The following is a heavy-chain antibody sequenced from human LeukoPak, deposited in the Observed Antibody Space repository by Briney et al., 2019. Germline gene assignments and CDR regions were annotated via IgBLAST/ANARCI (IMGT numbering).Heavy chain of an antibody. CDR2: ISNDGSNI. V-gene: IGHV3-30*18. D-gene: IGHD2-21*01. Sequence: PGGSLRLSCATSGFTFSNYGMHWVRQAPGKGPEWVAVISNDGSNIQYADSAKGRFTISRDNSKNTVYLQMNSLRSEDTAVYYCAKDPYRVIVATGNYLDPWGQGTLVTASS. CDR1: GFTFSNYG. J-gene: IGHJ5*02. CDR3: AKDPYRVIVATGNYLDP.